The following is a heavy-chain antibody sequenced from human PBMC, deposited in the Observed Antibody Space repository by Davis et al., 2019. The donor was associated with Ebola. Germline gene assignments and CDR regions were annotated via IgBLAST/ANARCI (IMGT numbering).Heavy chain of an antibody. D-gene: IGHD2-21*02. V-gene: IGHV3-33*01. CDR1: GFTFSSYG. J-gene: IGHJ1*01. Sequence: GGSLRLSCAASGFTFSSYGMHWVRQAPGKGLEWVAVIWYDGSNKYYADSVKGRFTISRDNSKNTLYLQMNSLRAEDTAVYYCARASYCGGDCYSGEYFQHWGQGTLVTVSP. CDR2: IWYDGSNK. CDR3: ARASYCGGDCYSGEYFQH.